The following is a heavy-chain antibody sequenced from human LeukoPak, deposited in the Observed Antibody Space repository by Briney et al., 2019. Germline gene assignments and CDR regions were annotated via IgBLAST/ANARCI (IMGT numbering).Heavy chain of an antibody. Sequence: GGSLRLSCAASGFTFSTCAMSWVRQAPGKGLEWVSAISGSGGSIYYADSVKGRFTISRDNPKNTLYLQMNSLRAEDTAVYYCAKDRDDSSGFYHDYWGQGTLVTVSS. CDR2: ISGSGGSI. V-gene: IGHV3-23*01. J-gene: IGHJ4*02. CDR1: GFTFSTCA. D-gene: IGHD3-22*01. CDR3: AKDRDDSSGFYHDY.